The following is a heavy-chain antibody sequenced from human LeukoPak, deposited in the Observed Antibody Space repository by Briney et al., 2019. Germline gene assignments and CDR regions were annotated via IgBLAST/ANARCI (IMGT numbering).Heavy chain of an antibody. J-gene: IGHJ4*02. Sequence: SETLSLTCTVSGGSINSYYWSWIRQPAGKGLEWIGRMYSSGSTNYNPSLKSRVSMSVDTSKNQFSLKLTSVTAADTALYYCARGGKATVVTMWGQGILVTVSS. CDR1: GGSINSYY. V-gene: IGHV4-4*07. CDR2: MYSSGST. CDR3: ARGGKATVVTM. D-gene: IGHD4-23*01.